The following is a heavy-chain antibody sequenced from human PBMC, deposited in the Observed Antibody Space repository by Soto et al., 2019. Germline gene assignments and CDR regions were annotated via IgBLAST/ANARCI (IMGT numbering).Heavy chain of an antibody. J-gene: IGHJ4*01. Sequence: GGSLRLSCATSGFPFSHAWMNWVRQVPGRGLEWVSRINRDGSTTTYADSVRGRFTTSRDNAKSTLYLQMNSLREEDTAVYYSNMDLTGSKDYWGPGALVTVSS. CDR1: GFPFSHAW. D-gene: IGHD1-20*01. CDR3: NMDLTGSKDY. V-gene: IGHV3-74*01. CDR2: INRDGSTT.